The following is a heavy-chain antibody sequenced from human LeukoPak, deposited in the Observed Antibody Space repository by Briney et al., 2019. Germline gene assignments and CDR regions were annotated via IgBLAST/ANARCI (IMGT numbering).Heavy chain of an antibody. J-gene: IGHJ4*02. V-gene: IGHV4-38-2*01. CDR1: GYSISSGYC. CDR2: IYHSGST. Sequence: SETLSLTCAVSGYSISSGYCWGWIRQPPGKGLEWIGSIYHSGSTYYNPSLKSRVNISVDTSKNQFSLKLSSVTAADTALYYCARVATTTNPPQRPFDYWGQGTLVTVSS. D-gene: IGHD5-12*01. CDR3: ARVATTTNPPQRPFDY.